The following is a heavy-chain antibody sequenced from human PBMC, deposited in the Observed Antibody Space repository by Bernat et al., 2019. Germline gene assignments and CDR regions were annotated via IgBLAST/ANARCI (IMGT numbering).Heavy chain of an antibody. J-gene: IGHJ4*02. D-gene: IGHD4-17*01. CDR1: GGSFSGYY. CDR3: ARGQDGYGDYGIGGTTLDY. V-gene: IGHV4-34*01. CDR2: INHSGST. Sequence: QVQLQQWGAGLLKPSETLSLTCAVYGGSFSGYYWSWIRQPPGKGLEWIGEINHSGSTNYNPSLKSRVTISVGTDKDQFALKLSSVTAADTAVYYCARGQDGYGDYGIGGTTLDYWGQGTPVTVSS.